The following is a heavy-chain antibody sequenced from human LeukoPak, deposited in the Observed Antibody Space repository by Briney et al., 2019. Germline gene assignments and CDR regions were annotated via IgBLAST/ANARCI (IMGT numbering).Heavy chain of an antibody. V-gene: IGHV4-59*01. J-gene: IGHJ4*02. CDR3: ARAAGIAAAGHSPFDY. CDR1: GGSISSYY. Sequence: PSETLSLTCTVSGGSISSYYWSWIRQPPGKGLEWNGYIYYSGSTNYNPSLKSRVTISVDTSKNQFSLKLSSVTAADTAVYYCARAAGIAAAGHSPFDYWGQGTLVTVSS. CDR2: IYYSGST. D-gene: IGHD6-13*01.